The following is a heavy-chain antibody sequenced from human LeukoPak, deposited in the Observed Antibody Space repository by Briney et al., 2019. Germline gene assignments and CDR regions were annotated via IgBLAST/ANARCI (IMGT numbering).Heavy chain of an antibody. J-gene: IGHJ4*02. CDR2: IYHSGNT. V-gene: IGHV4-38-2*02. CDR3: ARGYCSGGSCYSLDY. CDR1: GHSISSGYY. D-gene: IGHD2-15*01. Sequence: SETLSLTCTVSGHSISSGYYWGWIRQPPGKGLEWIGSIYHSGNTYYNPSLKSRVTISVDTSKNQFSLKLSSVTAADTAVYYCARGYCSGGSCYSLDYWGQGTLVTVSS.